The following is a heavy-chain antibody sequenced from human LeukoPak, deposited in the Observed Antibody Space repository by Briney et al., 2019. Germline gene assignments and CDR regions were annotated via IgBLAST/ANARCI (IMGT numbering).Heavy chain of an antibody. CDR3: ARGGIAVAGTRENYYYYYMDV. V-gene: IGHV3-7*01. Sequence: PVGSLRLSCAASGFTFSSYAMSWVRQAPGKGLEWVANIKQDGSEKYYVDSVKGRFTISRDNAKNSLYLQMNSLRAEDTAVYYCARGGIAVAGTRENYYYYYMDVWGKGTTVTVSS. CDR1: GFTFSSYA. D-gene: IGHD6-19*01. J-gene: IGHJ6*03. CDR2: IKQDGSEK.